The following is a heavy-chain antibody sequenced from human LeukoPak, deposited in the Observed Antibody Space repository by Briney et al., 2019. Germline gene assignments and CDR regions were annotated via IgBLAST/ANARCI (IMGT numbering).Heavy chain of an antibody. CDR3: AREDYSSYAFDY. Sequence: GGSLRLSCAASGFTFSSYSMNWVRQAPGKGLEWVSSISSSSSYIYYADSVKGRFTISRDNAKNSLYLQMNSLRAEDTAVYYCAREDYSSYAFDYWGQGTLVTVSS. D-gene: IGHD4-11*01. J-gene: IGHJ4*02. V-gene: IGHV3-21*01. CDR1: GFTFSSYS. CDR2: ISSSSSYI.